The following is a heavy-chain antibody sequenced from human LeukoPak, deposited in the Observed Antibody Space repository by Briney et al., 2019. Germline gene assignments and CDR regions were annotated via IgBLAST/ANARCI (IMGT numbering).Heavy chain of an antibody. V-gene: IGHV1-69*01. CDR2: IIPIFGTA. CDR3: ARVVVVHGFYYFDY. CDR1: GGTFSSYA. Sequence: SVKVSCKASGGTFSSYAISWVRQAPGQGLEWMGGIIPIFGTANYAQKSQGRVTITADESTSTAYMGLSSLSSEETAVYYCARVVVVHGFYYFDYWGQGNLVTVSS. D-gene: IGHD3-22*01. J-gene: IGHJ4*02.